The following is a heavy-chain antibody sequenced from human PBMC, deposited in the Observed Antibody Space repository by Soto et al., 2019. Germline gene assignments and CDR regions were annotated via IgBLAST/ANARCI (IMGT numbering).Heavy chain of an antibody. CDR1: GFTFSSYA. D-gene: IGHD2-15*01. Sequence: GGSLRLSCAASGFTFSSYAMSWVRQAPGKGLEWVSAISGSGGSTYYAESVKGRFTISRDNSKNTLYLQMNSLRAEDTAVYYCAKAYCSGGSCYYFDYWGQGTLVTVSS. CDR3: AKAYCSGGSCYYFDY. J-gene: IGHJ4*02. V-gene: IGHV3-23*01. CDR2: ISGSGGST.